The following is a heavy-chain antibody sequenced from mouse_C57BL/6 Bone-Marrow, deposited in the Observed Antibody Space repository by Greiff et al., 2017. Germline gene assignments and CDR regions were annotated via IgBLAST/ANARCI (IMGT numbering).Heavy chain of an antibody. CDR1: GYAFSSYW. CDR3: ARDVRHYYDYGFFAY. V-gene: IGHV1-80*01. J-gene: IGHJ3*01. Sequence: QVQLQQSGAELVKPGASVKISCTASGYAFSSYWMNWVKQRPGQGLEWIGQIYPGDGDPNYNGKFKGKATLTADTSSSTAYMQLSSLTSEDSAVYFCARDVRHYYDYGFFAYWGQGTLVTVSA. CDR2: IYPGDGDP. D-gene: IGHD2-4*01.